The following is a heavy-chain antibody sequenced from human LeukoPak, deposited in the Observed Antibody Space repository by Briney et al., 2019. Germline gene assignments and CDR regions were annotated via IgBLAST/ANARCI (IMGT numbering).Heavy chain of an antibody. D-gene: IGHD5-12*01. Sequence: GGSLRLSCAASGFTFDDYGMSWVRQAPGKGLEWVSGINWNGGSTGYADSVKGRFTISGDNAKNSLYLQMNSLRAEDTALYYCARESGYSGYEGFDPWGQGTLVTVSS. J-gene: IGHJ5*02. CDR2: INWNGGST. CDR3: ARESGYSGYEGFDP. V-gene: IGHV3-20*04. CDR1: GFTFDDYG.